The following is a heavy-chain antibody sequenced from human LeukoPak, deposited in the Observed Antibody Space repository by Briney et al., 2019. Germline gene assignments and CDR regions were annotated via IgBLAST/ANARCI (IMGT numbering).Heavy chain of an antibody. CDR3: ANQYCSSTPCYPYWVDY. V-gene: IGHV1-18*01. CDR2: ISAYNGNT. CDR1: GYTFSSYG. D-gene: IGHD2-2*01. J-gene: IGHJ4*02. Sequence: ASVKVSCKASGYTFSSYGISWVRQAPGQGLEWMGWISAYNGNTNYAQKLQGRVTMTTDTSTSTAYMELRSLRSDDTAVYYCANQYCSSTPCYPYWVDYWGQGTLVTVSS.